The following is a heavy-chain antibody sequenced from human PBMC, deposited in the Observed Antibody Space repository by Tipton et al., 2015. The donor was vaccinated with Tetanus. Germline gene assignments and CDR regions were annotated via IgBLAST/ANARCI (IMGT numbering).Heavy chain of an antibody. V-gene: IGHV3-21*01. Sequence: SLRLSCAASGFTFSSFGMTWVRQAPGKGLEWVSSITGSSSYIYYADSVKGRFTISRDNAKNSLYLQMNSLRAEDTAVYYCARENGGYDYYYYYGMDVWGQGTTVTVSS. D-gene: IGHD5-12*01. CDR2: ITGSSSYI. CDR3: ARENGGYDYYYYYGMDV. CDR1: GFTFSSFG. J-gene: IGHJ6*02.